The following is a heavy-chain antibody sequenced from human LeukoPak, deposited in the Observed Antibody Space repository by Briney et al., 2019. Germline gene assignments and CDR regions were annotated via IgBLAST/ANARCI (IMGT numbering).Heavy chain of an antibody. CDR2: ISSGSNYI. CDR3: ARDKAQDSVYYGMDV. J-gene: IGHJ6*02. D-gene: IGHD6-6*01. Sequence: GGSLRLSCAASGFTFSSYSMVWVRQAPGKGLEWVSSISSGSNYIYYADSVKGRFTISRDNARTSLYLQMNSLRAEDTAVCYCARDKAQDSVYYGMDVWGQGTTVTVSS. CDR1: GFTFSSYS. V-gene: IGHV3-21*06.